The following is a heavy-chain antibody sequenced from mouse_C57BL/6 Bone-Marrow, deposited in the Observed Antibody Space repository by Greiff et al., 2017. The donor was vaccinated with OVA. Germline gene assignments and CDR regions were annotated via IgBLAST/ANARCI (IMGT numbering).Heavy chain of an antibody. Sequence: VQLQQPGAELVMPGASVKLSCKASGYTFTSYWMHWVKQRPGQGLEWIGEIDPSDSYTNYNQKFKGKSTLTVDKSSSTAYMQLSSLTSEDSAVYYCASDYYGSSYPLDYWGQGTTLTVSS. CDR1: GYTFTSYW. D-gene: IGHD1-1*01. V-gene: IGHV1-69*01. CDR3: ASDYYGSSYPLDY. J-gene: IGHJ2*01. CDR2: IDPSDSYT.